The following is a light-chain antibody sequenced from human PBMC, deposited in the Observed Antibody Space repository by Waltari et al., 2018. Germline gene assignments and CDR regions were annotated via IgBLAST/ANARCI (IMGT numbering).Light chain of an antibody. V-gene: IGLV2-14*01. CDR1: SSDVGDYNY. CDR3: CSYTSSHTVV. Sequence: QSALTQPASVSGSPGQSITISCTGTSSDVGDYNYVSWYQQHPGKVPKLMIFEVTNLPSGVSNRFSGSKSGNTASLTISGLQAEDEADYYCCSYTSSHTVVFGGGTKLTVL. J-gene: IGLJ2*01. CDR2: EVT.